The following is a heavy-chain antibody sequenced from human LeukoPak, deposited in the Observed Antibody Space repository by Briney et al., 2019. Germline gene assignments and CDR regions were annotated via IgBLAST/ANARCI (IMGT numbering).Heavy chain of an antibody. CDR2: INTDGRTT. V-gene: IGHV3-74*01. Sequence: GGSLRLSCAASGFSFSSYWMYWVRQAPGEGLVWVAHINTDGRTTTYADSVKGRFTVARDNAKNTLYLEMNRLRAEDTAVYYCARDNTYMFDYWGQGTQVTVSS. J-gene: IGHJ4*02. D-gene: IGHD2-2*02. CDR3: ARDNTYMFDY. CDR1: GFSFSSYW.